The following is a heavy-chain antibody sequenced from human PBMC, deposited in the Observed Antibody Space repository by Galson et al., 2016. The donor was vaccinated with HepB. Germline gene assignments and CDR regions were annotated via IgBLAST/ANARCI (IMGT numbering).Heavy chain of an antibody. D-gene: IGHD5-12*01. V-gene: IGHV3-30*18. Sequence: SLRLSCAASGLTFNNYGMHWVRQAPGKGLECVAVISYDGSKEFYADSVKGRFTISRDNSKNTLYLQMNSLKVEDTAVYYCAKGAWRQPLDYWGQGILVTVSS. CDR3: AKGAWRQPLDY. J-gene: IGHJ4*02. CDR1: GLTFNNYG. CDR2: ISYDGSKE.